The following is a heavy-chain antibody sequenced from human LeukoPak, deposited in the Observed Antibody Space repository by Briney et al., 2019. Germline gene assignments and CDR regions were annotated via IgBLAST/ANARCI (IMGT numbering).Heavy chain of an antibody. V-gene: IGHV1-2*02. Sequence: GASVKVSCKASGYTFTGYYMHWVRQAPGQGLEWMGWINPNSGGTNYAQKFQGRVTMTRDTSISTAYMELSRLRSDDTAVYYCARELSGNWNYSPYYFDYWGQGTLVTVSS. J-gene: IGHJ4*02. CDR1: GYTFTGYY. CDR2: INPNSGGT. D-gene: IGHD1-7*01. CDR3: ARELSGNWNYSPYYFDY.